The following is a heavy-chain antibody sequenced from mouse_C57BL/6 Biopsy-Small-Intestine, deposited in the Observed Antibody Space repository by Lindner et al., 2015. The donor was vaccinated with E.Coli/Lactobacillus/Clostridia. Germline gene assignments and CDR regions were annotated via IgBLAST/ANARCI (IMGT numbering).Heavy chain of an antibody. V-gene: IGHV5-17*01. CDR2: ISSDSSTI. CDR3: ANYGNYYAMDY. D-gene: IGHD2-1*01. Sequence: VQLQESGGGLVKPGGSLKLSCAASGFTFSDYGMHWVRQAPEKGLEWVAYISSDSSTIYYADTVKGRFTISRDNAKNTLFLQMTSLRSEDTAMYYCANYGNYYAMDYWGQGTSVTVSS. CDR1: GFTFSDYG. J-gene: IGHJ4*01.